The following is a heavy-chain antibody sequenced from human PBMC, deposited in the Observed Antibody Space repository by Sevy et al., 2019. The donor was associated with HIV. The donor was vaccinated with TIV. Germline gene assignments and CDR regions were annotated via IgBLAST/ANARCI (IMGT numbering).Heavy chain of an antibody. D-gene: IGHD1-26*01. Sequence: GGSLRLSCAASGFTFSNAWMSWVRQAPGKGLEWVGRIKSKTEGATRDFAAPVKGRLLISRDDSRNTVYLQMNSLKTDDTAVYYCTAGVGASDSDYWGQGTLVTVSS. CDR2: IKSKTEGATR. J-gene: IGHJ4*02. CDR3: TAGVGASDSDY. CDR1: GFTFSNAW. V-gene: IGHV3-15*01.